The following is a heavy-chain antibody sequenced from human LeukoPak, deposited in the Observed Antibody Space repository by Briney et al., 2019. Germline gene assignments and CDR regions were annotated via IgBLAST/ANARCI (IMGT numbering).Heavy chain of an antibody. Sequence: ASVKVSCKASGYTFTAYFIHWVRQAPGQRLEWVGWMNPDSGGTNSAQKFQGRVTMTRDTSISTAYMELSRLTSDDTAVYYCARDVPGYSSEFDFWGQGTLVTVSS. D-gene: IGHD6-19*01. CDR1: GYTFTAYF. J-gene: IGHJ4*02. CDR2: MNPDSGGT. CDR3: ARDVPGYSSEFDF. V-gene: IGHV1-2*02.